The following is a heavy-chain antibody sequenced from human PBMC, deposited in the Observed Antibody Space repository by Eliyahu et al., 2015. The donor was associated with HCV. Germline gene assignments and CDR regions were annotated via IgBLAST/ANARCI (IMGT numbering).Heavy chain of an antibody. CDR1: GFNFSNYA. CDR2: IRKMSTYI. V-gene: IGHV3-21*02. Sequence: EEKLEESGGGLVRPGGSLTLSCAGSGFNFSNYAMHWVRQAPGKGLEWVSSIRKMSTYIHYADSVQGRFTISRDNVKKSVFLQLNSLRIDDTAIYYCTRVSARGGMDVWGQGTTVTVSS. CDR3: TRVSARGGMDV. J-gene: IGHJ6*02.